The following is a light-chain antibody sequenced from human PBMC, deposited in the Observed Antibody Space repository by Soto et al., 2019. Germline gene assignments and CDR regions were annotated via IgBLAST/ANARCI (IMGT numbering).Light chain of an antibody. CDR3: QPSYSSPWT. CDR2: DTS. CDR1: QSVGEDY. J-gene: IGKJ1*01. V-gene: IGKV3-11*01. Sequence: ESGLTQSPRTPSLSPGEGATLFCRASQSVGEDYLAWYQHKSGQAPRLLIHDTSNRATGVPARFSGSGSGTDFTLTISSLQREDFATYVCQPSYSSPWTFGQGTKVDIK.